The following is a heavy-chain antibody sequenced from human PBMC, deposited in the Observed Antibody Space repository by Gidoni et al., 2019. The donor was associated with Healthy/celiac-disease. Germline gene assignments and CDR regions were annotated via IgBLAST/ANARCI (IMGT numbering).Heavy chain of an antibody. J-gene: IGHJ5*02. CDR2: IYYGGST. D-gene: IGHD2-2*01. Sequence: QLQLQESGPGLVKPSETLSLTCTVSGGSSCSSSYYWGWIRQPPGKGLEWIGSIYYGGSTYYNPSLKSRVTISVDTSKNQFSLKLSSVTAADTAVYYCARRTYCSSTSCHPGEWFDPWGQGTLVTVSS. V-gene: IGHV4-39*01. CDR1: GGSSCSSSYY. CDR3: ARRTYCSSTSCHPGEWFDP.